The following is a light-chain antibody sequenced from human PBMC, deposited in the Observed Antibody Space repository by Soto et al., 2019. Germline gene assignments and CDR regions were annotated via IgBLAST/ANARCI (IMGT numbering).Light chain of an antibody. V-gene: IGKV3-15*01. Sequence: EIVMTQSPATLSVSPGERATLSCRASQSVSSNLAWYQQKPGQAPRLLIYGASTMATGIPARFSGRGYGTEFTLTISSLQSEDFAVYYCQQYNNWPGITFGQGTRLDIK. CDR3: QQYNNWPGIT. CDR2: GAS. CDR1: QSVSSN. J-gene: IGKJ5*01.